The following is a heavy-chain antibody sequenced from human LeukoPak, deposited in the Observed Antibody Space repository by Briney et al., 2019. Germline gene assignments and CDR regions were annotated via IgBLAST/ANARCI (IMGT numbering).Heavy chain of an antibody. CDR2: ISYDGSNK. J-gene: IGHJ6*02. D-gene: IGHD3-9*01. CDR1: GFTFSSYG. CDR3: AKDASRHFDWLLYDYYYYYGMDV. Sequence: GGSLRLSCAASGFTFSSYGMHWVRQAPGKGLEWVAVISYDGSNKYYADSVRGRFTISRDNSKNTLYLQMNSLRAEDTAVYYCAKDASRHFDWLLYDYYYYYGMDVWGQGTTVTVSS. V-gene: IGHV3-30*18.